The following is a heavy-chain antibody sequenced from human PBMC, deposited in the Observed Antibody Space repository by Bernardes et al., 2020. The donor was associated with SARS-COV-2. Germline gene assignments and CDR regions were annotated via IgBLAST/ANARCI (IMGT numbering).Heavy chain of an antibody. J-gene: IGHJ2*01. CDR3: AKTPGIAVAFRDNWYFDL. Sequence: GGSLRLSCAASGFTFDDYAMHWVRQAPGKGLEWVSGISWNSGSIGYADSVKGRFTISRDNAKNSLYLQMNSLRAEDTALYYCAKTPGIAVAFRDNWYFDLWGRGTLVTVSS. CDR1: GFTFDDYA. CDR2: ISWNSGSI. V-gene: IGHV3-9*01. D-gene: IGHD6-19*01.